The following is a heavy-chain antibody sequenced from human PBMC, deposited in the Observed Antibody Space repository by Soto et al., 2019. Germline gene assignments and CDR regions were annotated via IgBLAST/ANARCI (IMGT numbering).Heavy chain of an antibody. CDR2: IYYSGNT. D-gene: IGHD3-3*01. Sequence: QVPLQESGPGLVKPSETLSLTCTVSGDSMSPFYWNWIRQSPGKGLEWIGYIYYSGNTNYSPSLKSRVAISVDTSKNQFYLKLRSVTAADTAVYYCARGVYDYWSGYYAGSGLDVWGQGTTVTVSS. CDR1: GDSMSPFY. CDR3: ARGVYDYWSGYYAGSGLDV. J-gene: IGHJ6*02. V-gene: IGHV4-59*13.